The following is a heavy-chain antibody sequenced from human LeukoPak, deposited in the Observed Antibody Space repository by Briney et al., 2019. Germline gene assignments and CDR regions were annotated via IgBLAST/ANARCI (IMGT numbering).Heavy chain of an antibody. Sequence: GRSLRLSCAASGFTFDDYAMHWVRQAPGKGLEWVSGISWNSGSIGYADSVEGRFTISRDNAKNSLYLQMNSLRAEDTALYYCAKDMVAYSSGWYTGGAFDIWGQGTMVTVSS. CDR3: AKDMVAYSSGWYTGGAFDI. CDR2: ISWNSGSI. V-gene: IGHV3-9*01. D-gene: IGHD6-19*01. J-gene: IGHJ3*02. CDR1: GFTFDDYA.